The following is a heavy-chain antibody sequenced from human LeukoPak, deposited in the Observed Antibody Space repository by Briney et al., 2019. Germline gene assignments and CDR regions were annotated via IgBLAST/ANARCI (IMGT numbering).Heavy chain of an antibody. CDR1: GYTCTSYY. V-gene: IGHV1-46*01. Sequence: GASVKVSCKASGYTCTSYYMHWVRQAPGQGLEWMGIINPSGGSTSYAQKFQGRVTMTRDMSTSTVYMELSSLRSEDTAVYYCARDWWYYDSSGYYGAFDIWGQGTMVTVSS. CDR3: ARDWWYYDSSGYYGAFDI. D-gene: IGHD3-22*01. J-gene: IGHJ3*02. CDR2: INPSGGST.